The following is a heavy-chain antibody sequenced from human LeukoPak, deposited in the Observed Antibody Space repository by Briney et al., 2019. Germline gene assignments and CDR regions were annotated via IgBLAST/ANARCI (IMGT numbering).Heavy chain of an antibody. V-gene: IGHV3-74*01. CDR1: GFTFSTYW. CDR2: INSDGSST. J-gene: IGHJ4*02. CDR3: ATQPGSDY. Sequence: PGGSLRLSCAASGFTFSTYWMHWVRQAPGKGLVWVSRINSDGSSTNYADSVKGRFTISRDNAENTLYLQMNNLRAEDTAVYYCATQPGSDYWGQGTLVTVSS. D-gene: IGHD3-10*01.